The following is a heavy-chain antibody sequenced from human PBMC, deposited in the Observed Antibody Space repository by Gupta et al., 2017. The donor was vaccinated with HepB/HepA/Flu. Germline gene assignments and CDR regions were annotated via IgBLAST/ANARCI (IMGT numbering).Heavy chain of an antibody. CDR1: GGSISSSSYY. CDR2: IYYSGST. V-gene: IGHV4-39*01. CDR3: ARHSPMYNWKPGGNWFDP. Sequence: QLQLQESGPGLVKPSETLSLTCTVSGGSISSSSYYWGWIRQPPGKGLEWIGSIYYSGSTYYNPSLKSRVTISVDTSKNQFSLKLSSVTAADTAVYYCARHSPMYNWKPGGNWFDPWGQGTLVTVSS. D-gene: IGHD1-20*01. J-gene: IGHJ5*02.